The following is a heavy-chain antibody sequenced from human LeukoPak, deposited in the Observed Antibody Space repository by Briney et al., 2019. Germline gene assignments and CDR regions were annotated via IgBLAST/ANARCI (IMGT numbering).Heavy chain of an antibody. V-gene: IGHV4-61*02. Sequence: SETLSLTCTVPGGSISSGSYYWSWIRQPAGKGLEWIGRIYTSGSTNYNPSLKSRVTISVDTSKNQFSLKLSSVTAADTAVYYCARMGIADDYWGQGTLVTVSS. CDR3: ARMGIADDY. D-gene: IGHD6-13*01. CDR1: GGSISSGSYY. J-gene: IGHJ4*02. CDR2: IYTSGST.